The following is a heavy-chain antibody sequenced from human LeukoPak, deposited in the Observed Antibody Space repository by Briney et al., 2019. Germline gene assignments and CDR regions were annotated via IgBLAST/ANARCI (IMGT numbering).Heavy chain of an antibody. CDR1: GFTVSDNY. D-gene: IGHD2-21*02. V-gene: IGHV3-53*01. CDR2: IYTGGST. J-gene: IGHJ4*02. Sequence: GGSLRLSCAASGFTVSDNYMNWVRQAPGKGLEWVSLIYTGGSTSYADSVKGRFTFSRDNSKNTLYLQMNSLRVEDTAVYYCARRGDCCNTPFDHWGQGTLVTVSS. CDR3: ARRGDCCNTPFDH.